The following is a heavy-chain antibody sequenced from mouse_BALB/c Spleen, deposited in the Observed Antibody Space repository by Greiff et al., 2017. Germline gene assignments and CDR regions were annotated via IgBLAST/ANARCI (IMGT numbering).Heavy chain of an antibody. CDR2: IDPENGDT. Sequence: VQLQQSAAELARPGASVKLSCTASGFNIKDYYMHWVKQRPEQGLEWIGWIDPENGDTEYAPKFQGKATMTADTSSNTAYLQLSSLTSEDTAVYYCYYGNYGFAYWGQGTLVTVSA. D-gene: IGHD2-1*01. V-gene: IGHV14-4*02. J-gene: IGHJ3*01. CDR3: YYGNYGFAY. CDR1: GFNIKDYY.